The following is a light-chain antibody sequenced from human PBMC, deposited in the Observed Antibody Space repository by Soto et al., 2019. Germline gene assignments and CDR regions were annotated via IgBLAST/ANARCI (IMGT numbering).Light chain of an antibody. J-gene: IGLJ1*01. V-gene: IGLV1-51*01. Sequence: QSALTQPPSVSAAPGQRVTISCSGSSSNIGGNSVSWYQQLPGTAPKLLIYDDDKRPSGIPDRFSGSKSGTSATLGISGLQAADEADYYCSLYTSENAYVFGTGTKVTVL. CDR1: SSNIGGNS. CDR3: SLYTSENAYV. CDR2: DDD.